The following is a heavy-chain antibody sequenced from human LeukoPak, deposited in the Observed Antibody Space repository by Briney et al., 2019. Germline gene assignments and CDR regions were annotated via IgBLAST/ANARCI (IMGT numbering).Heavy chain of an antibody. CDR3: AKDGGLYYYDSSGRPDY. D-gene: IGHD3-22*01. Sequence: GRSLRLSCAASGFTFSSYGMHWVRQAPGKGLEWVAVISYDGSNKYYADSVKGRFTISRDNSKNTLYLQMNSLRAEDTAVYYCAKDGGLYYYDSSGRPDYWGQGTLVTVSS. CDR1: GFTFSSYG. CDR2: ISYDGSNK. V-gene: IGHV3-30*18. J-gene: IGHJ4*02.